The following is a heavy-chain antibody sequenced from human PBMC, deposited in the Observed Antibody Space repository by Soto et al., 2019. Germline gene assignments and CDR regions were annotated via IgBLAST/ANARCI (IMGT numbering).Heavy chain of an antibody. CDR2: ISGSGDTT. J-gene: IGHJ4*02. CDR3: ARAVDRYESSGYYPFDY. Sequence: GSLRLSCTASGFTFSNYEMNWVRQAPGKGLEWVSYISGSGDTTDYADSVKGRFTISRDNAKNSLYLQTNILRAEDTAVYYCARAVDRYESSGYYPFDYWGQGTLVTVSS. D-gene: IGHD3-22*01. CDR1: GFTFSNYE. V-gene: IGHV3-48*03.